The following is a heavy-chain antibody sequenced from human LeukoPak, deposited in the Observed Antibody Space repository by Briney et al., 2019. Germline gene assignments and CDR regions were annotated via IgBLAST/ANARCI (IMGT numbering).Heavy chain of an antibody. CDR1: GFTFSSYW. CDR2: MEQDGSEK. CDR3: AHSSSWYYYFDY. D-gene: IGHD6-13*01. J-gene: IGHJ4*02. V-gene: IGHV3-7*01. Sequence: GGSLRLSCAASGFTFSSYWMSWVRQAPGKGLEWVANMEQDGSEKYYVDSVKGRFTISRDNAKNSLYLQMNSLRAEDTAVYYCAHSSSWYYYFDYWGQGTLVTVSS.